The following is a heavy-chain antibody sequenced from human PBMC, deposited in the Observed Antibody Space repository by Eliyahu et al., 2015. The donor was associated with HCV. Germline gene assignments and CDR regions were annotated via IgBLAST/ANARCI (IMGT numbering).Heavy chain of an antibody. CDR3: THTSLRKIYSPFDY. Sequence: QITLKESGPTLVKPTQTLTLTCTFSGFSLSTSGVGVGWIRQPPGKALEWLALIYWDDDKRYSPSLKSRLTITKDTSKNQVVLTMTNMDPVDTATYYCTHTSLRKIYSPFDYWGQGTLVTVSS. D-gene: IGHD5-18*01. J-gene: IGHJ4*02. V-gene: IGHV2-5*02. CDR2: IYWDDDK. CDR1: GFSLSTSGVG.